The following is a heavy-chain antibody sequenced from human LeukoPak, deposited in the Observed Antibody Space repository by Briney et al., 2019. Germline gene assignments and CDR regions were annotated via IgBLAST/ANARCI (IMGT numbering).Heavy chain of an antibody. Sequence: GASVKVSCKASGGTFSSYAISWVRQAPGQGLEWMGGIIPIFGTANYAQKFQGRVTITADESTSTAYMELSSLRSEDMAVYYCARGGKTIFGVARVAFVHWGQGTLVTVSS. CDR1: GGTFSSYA. CDR2: IIPIFGTA. V-gene: IGHV1-69*13. J-gene: IGHJ5*02. CDR3: ARGGKTIFGVARVAFVH. D-gene: IGHD3-3*01.